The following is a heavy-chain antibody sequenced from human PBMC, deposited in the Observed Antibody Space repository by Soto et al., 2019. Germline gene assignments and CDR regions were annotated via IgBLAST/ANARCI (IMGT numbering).Heavy chain of an antibody. CDR3: ARAYSGYDYDEYYFDY. CDR2: MNPNSGNT. J-gene: IGHJ4*02. D-gene: IGHD5-12*01. CDR1: GYTFTSYD. V-gene: IGHV1-8*01. Sequence: ASVKVSCKASGYTFTSYDINRVRQATAQGLEWMGWMNPNSGNTGYAQKFQGRVTMTGNTSISTAYMELSSLRSEDTAVYYCARAYSGYDYDEYYFDYWGQGTLVTVS.